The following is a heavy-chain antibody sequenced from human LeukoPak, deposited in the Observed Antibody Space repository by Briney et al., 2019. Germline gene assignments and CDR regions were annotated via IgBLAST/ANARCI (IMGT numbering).Heavy chain of an antibody. CDR1: GDSISSGDYY. CDR2: IYYSGST. J-gene: IGHJ6*03. V-gene: IGHV4-61*08. D-gene: IGHD6-13*01. Sequence: SETLSLTCTVSGDSISSGDYYWSWIRQPPGKGLEWIGYIYYSGSTNYNPSLKSRVRTSVDTSKKQFSLKLSSATAADTAVYFCARGRVSSSTWYSTYYYYFYMDVWGKGTTVTVSS. CDR3: ARGRVSSSTWYSTYYYYFYMDV.